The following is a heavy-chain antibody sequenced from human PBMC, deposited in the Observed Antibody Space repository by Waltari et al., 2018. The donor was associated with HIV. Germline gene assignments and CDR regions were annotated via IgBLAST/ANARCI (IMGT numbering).Heavy chain of an antibody. CDR1: GGSVTSSVYS. J-gene: IGHJ4*02. CDR2: IYYSENT. V-gene: IGHV4-39*02. D-gene: IGHD3-10*01. Sequence: QLQLQESGPGLVKPSETLSLTCTVPGGSVTSSVYSWGWIPQPPGRGLEWIGNIYYSENTYYSPSLKSRVTISVDTSKNHFSLRVTSVTAADTAVYYCARGPGYYFDSWGQGTLVTVSS. CDR3: ARGPGYYFDS.